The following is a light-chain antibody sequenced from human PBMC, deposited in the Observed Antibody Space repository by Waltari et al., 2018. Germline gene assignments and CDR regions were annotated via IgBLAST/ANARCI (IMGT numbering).Light chain of an antibody. CDR1: QSVSSSS. CDR3: QQYGRSWNT. CDR2: DAS. J-gene: IGKJ2*01. Sequence: EIVLTQSPGTLSLSPGERATLPCRASQSVSSSSLAWYHQKPGQAPRLLIHDASSRATGIPDRFSGSGSATDFTLTIDRLEPEDFAVYYCQQYGRSWNTFGQGTKLEI. V-gene: IGKV3-20*01.